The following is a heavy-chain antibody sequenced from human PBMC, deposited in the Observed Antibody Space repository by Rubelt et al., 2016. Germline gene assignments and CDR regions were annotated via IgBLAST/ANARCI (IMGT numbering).Heavy chain of an antibody. CDR2: ISYDRNNK. Sequence: YGGGVVQPGRSLRLSCAASGFTFTSYAIHWVRQAPGKGLEWVAVISYDRNNKYYADSVKGRFTISRNNAENSLYLQMNSLRGEDTAMYYCTRDFTYHSGAYYDALDLWGQGTLVTVSS. V-gene: IGHV3-30*04. D-gene: IGHD3-10*01. CDR1: GFTFTSYA. J-gene: IGHJ3*01. CDR3: TRDFTYHSGAYYDALDL.